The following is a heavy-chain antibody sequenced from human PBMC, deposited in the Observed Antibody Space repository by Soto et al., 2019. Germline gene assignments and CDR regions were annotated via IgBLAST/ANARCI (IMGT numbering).Heavy chain of an antibody. J-gene: IGHJ4*02. Sequence: ASVKVSCKASGYTFTGYYMHWVRQAPGQGPEWMGWINPNSGGTNYAQKFQGWVTMTRDTSISTAYMELSRLRSDDTAVYYCARSPVYDFWSGYDPYYFDYWGQGTLVTVSS. CDR3: ARSPVYDFWSGYDPYYFDY. V-gene: IGHV1-2*04. CDR2: INPNSGGT. D-gene: IGHD3-3*01. CDR1: GYTFTGYY.